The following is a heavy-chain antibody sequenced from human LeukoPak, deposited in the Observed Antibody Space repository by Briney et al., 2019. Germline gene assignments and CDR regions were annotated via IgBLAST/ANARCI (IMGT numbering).Heavy chain of an antibody. J-gene: IGHJ4*02. CDR2: ISGSGGST. CDR1: GFTFSSYG. D-gene: IGHD2-15*01. V-gene: IGHV3-23*01. Sequence: PGGTLRLSCAASGFTFSSYGMSWVRQAPGKGLEWVSAISGSGGSTYYADSVKGRFTISRDNSKNTLYLQMNSLRAEDTAVYYCAKDAPDIVVVVAAGGDSSGWYYFDYWGQGTLVTVSS. CDR3: AKDAPDIVVVVAAGGDSSGWYYFDY.